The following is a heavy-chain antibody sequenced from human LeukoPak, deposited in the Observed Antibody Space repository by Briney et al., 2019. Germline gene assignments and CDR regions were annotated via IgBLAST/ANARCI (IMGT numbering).Heavy chain of an antibody. CDR1: GYTFTGYY. Sequence: GASVKVSCKASGYTFTGYYMHWVRQAPGQGLEWMGWINPNSGGTNYAQKFQGRVTMTRDTSISTAYMELSRLRSDDTAVYYCARDRGYSSSECVYWGQGTLVTVSS. V-gene: IGHV1-2*02. J-gene: IGHJ4*02. CDR3: ARDRGYSSSECVY. D-gene: IGHD6-6*01. CDR2: INPNSGGT.